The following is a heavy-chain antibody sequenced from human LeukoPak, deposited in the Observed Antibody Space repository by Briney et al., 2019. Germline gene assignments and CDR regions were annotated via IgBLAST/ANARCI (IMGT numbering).Heavy chain of an antibody. Sequence: PGGSLRLSCAASGFTFSSYSMHWVRQAPGKGLECVSAISSDGGSTYYANSVKGRFIISRDNSKNTLYLQMGSLRPEDMAVYYCAREEPAGGLDYWGQGTLVTFSS. CDR3: AREEPAGGLDY. CDR2: ISSDGGST. J-gene: IGHJ4*02. CDR1: GFTFSSYS. D-gene: IGHD1-26*01. V-gene: IGHV3-64*01.